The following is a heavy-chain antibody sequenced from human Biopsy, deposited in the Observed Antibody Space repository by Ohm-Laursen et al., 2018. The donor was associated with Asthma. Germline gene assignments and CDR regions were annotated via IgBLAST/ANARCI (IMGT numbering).Heavy chain of an antibody. J-gene: IGHJ4*02. CDR1: GFSFSNYG. Sequence: SLRLSCTASGFSFSNYGMHWVRQAPGKGLDWVSVISFDGTNRNYTDSVKGRFTISRDNSRNTLHLEMNSLRAEDTAVYFCAKEVFPGWELRRGPDSWGQGTLVTVSS. CDR2: ISFDGTNR. V-gene: IGHV3-30*18. D-gene: IGHD1-26*01. CDR3: AKEVFPGWELRRGPDS.